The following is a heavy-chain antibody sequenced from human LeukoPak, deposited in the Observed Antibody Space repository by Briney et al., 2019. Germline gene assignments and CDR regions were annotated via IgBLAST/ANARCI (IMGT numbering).Heavy chain of an antibody. Sequence: GESLKISCKGSGYSFTSYWIGWVRQMPGKGLEWMGIIYPGDSDTRYSPSFQGQVTISADKSISTAYLQWSSLKASDTAMYYCARYSSSSNDAFDIWGQGTMVTVSS. CDR2: IYPGDSDT. D-gene: IGHD6-13*01. V-gene: IGHV5-51*01. CDR3: ARYSSSSNDAFDI. CDR1: GYSFTSYW. J-gene: IGHJ3*02.